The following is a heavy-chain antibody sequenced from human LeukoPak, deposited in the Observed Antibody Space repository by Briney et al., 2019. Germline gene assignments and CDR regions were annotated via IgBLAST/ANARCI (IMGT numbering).Heavy chain of an antibody. CDR2: VSNDGANK. CDR1: GFTFRSYA. J-gene: IGHJ4*02. V-gene: IGHV3-30-3*01. Sequence: GGSLRLSCAASGFTFRSYAMHWVRQAPGKGLEWVAVVSNDGANKYYADSVRGRFTISRDNSKNTLYLQMNGLRVEDTAVYYCARDTGSQDSSSWYGAVDYWGQGTLVTVSS. CDR3: ARDTGSQDSSSWYGAVDY. D-gene: IGHD6-13*01.